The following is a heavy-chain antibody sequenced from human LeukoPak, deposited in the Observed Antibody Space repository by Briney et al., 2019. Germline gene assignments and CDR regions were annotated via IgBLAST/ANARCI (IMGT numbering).Heavy chain of an antibody. CDR3: ARRSMVIPGRSCYFDY. CDR1: GGSISSSSYY. J-gene: IGHJ4*02. V-gene: IGHV4-39*07. CDR2: IYYSGST. Sequence: PSETLSLTCTVSGGSISSSSYYRGWIRQPPGKGLEWIGSIYYSGSTYYNPSLKSRFTISVDTSKNQFSLKLRSVTAADTDVYYCARRSMVIPGRSCYFDYWGQGTLVTVSS. D-gene: IGHD2-15*01.